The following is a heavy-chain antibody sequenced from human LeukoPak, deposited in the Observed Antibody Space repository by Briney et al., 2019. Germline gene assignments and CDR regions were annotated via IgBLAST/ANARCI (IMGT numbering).Heavy chain of an antibody. CDR1: GFTFSSYA. V-gene: IGHV3-30-3*01. Sequence: QAGGSLRLSCAASGFTFSSYAMHWVRQAPGKGLEWVAVISYDGSNKYYADSVKGRFTISRDNPKNTLYLQMNSLRAEDTAVYYCAREVATINDYWGQGTLVTVSS. D-gene: IGHD5-12*01. CDR3: AREVATINDY. J-gene: IGHJ4*02. CDR2: ISYDGSNK.